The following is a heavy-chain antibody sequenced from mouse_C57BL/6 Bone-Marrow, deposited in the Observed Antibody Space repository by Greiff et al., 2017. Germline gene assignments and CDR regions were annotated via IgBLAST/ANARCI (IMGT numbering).Heavy chain of an antibody. Sequence: QVQLQQPGAELARPGASVKLSCKASGYTFTSYGISWVKQRPGQGLEWIGEIYPCSGNTYYNEKFKGKATLTADKSSSTAYMKLRSLTSEDSAVYYCARAGDHGRYFDVGGRGTTITVSA. J-gene: IGHJ1*03. CDR3: ARAGDHGRYFDV. CDR2: IYPCSGNT. CDR1: GYTFTSYG. D-gene: IGHD2-13*01. V-gene: IGHV1-81*01.